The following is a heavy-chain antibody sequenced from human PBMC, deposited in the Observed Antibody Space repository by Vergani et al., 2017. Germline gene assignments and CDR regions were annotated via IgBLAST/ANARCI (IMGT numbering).Heavy chain of an antibody. CDR1: GGSFNSYY. D-gene: IGHD2-2*01. CDR3: ARGVYCSSTSCYLTTGSRWFDP. J-gene: IGHJ5*02. V-gene: IGHV4-34*01. Sequence: QVQLQQWGAGLLKPSETLSLTCAVYGGSFNSYYWNWIRKPPGKGLEWIGEINHSGSTNYNPSLKSRVTISVDTSKNQFSLKLSSVTAADTAVYYCARGVYCSSTSCYLTTGSRWFDPWGQGTLVTVSS. CDR2: INHSGST.